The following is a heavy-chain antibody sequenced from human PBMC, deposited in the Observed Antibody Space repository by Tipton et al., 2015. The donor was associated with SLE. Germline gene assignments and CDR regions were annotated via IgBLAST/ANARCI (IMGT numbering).Heavy chain of an antibody. CDR3: AKDPGGDFFDY. Sequence: SLRLSCEGSGFDLAGYAMCCVRQAPGKGLEWVAFIQYDGSNKNYADSVKGRFTISRDSSKNTLYLQMNSLRAEDTAVYYCAKDPGGDFFDYWGQGTLVTVSS. CDR1: GFDLAGYA. CDR2: IQYDGSNK. V-gene: IGHV3-30*04. J-gene: IGHJ4*02. D-gene: IGHD1-26*01.